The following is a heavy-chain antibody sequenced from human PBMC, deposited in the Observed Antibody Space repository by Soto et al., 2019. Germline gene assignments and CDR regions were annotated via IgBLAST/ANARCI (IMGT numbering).Heavy chain of an antibody. CDR2: INPSGST. CDR1: GGSCSGYY. D-gene: IGHD5-12*01. J-gene: IGHJ6*02. CDR3: ARGLSRVATISRYYYYGMDV. V-gene: IGHV4-34*01. Sequence: PSETLSLTSAVYGGSCSGYYWSWIRQPPGKGLEWIGEINPSGSTNYSPSLKSRVTISVDTSKNQFSLKLSSVTAADTAVYYCARGLSRVATISRYYYYGMDVWGQGTTVTVS.